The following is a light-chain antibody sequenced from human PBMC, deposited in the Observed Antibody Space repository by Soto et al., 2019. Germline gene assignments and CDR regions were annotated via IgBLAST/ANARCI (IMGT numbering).Light chain of an antibody. J-gene: IGLJ2*01. CDR3: SSYATNRDVL. Sequence: QSVLTQPASVSGSTGQSITISCTGSNSDIGHYNFVSWYQHHPGKAPKLIIYDVSDRPSGVSNRFSGSKSGNTASLTISGLQAEDEADYYCSSYATNRDVLFGGGTKLTVL. CDR2: DVS. CDR1: NSDIGHYNF. V-gene: IGLV2-14*03.